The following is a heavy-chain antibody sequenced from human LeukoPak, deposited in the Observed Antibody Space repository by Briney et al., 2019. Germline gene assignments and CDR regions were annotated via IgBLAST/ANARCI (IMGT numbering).Heavy chain of an antibody. CDR3: QKDISGWGAIDI. CDR2: IYYSGTT. V-gene: IGHV4-39*01. CDR1: NGSISVHTYY. J-gene: IGHJ3*02. Sequence: SETLSLTCIVSNGSISVHTYYWGWVRQPPGKGLEWIGSIYYSGTTSYNPSLKSRVTILANTPKNQFSLKLSSVTAADTAVYYCQKDISGWGAIDIWGQGTMVTVSS. D-gene: IGHD3-22*01.